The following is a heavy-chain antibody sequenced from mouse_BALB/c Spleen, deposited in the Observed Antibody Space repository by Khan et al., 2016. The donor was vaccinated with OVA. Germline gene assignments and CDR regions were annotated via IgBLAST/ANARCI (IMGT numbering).Heavy chain of an antibody. Sequence: VQLQQSGPELMKPGASVKISCKASGYSFTSYYIHWTKQSHGKSLEWIGCIDPFNGGISYNQKFKGKATLTVDQSSSTAYMHLSSLTSEDSAVYYCTRYGTDYWGQGTLVTVSA. J-gene: IGHJ3*01. V-gene: IGHV1S135*01. CDR2: IDPFNGGI. CDR1: GYSFTSYY. CDR3: TRYGTDY. D-gene: IGHD2-1*01.